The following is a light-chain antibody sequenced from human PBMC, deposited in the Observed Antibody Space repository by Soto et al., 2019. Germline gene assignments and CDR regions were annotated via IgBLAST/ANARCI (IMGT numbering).Light chain of an antibody. CDR3: AAWDDSLSGVV. Sequence: QSVLTQPPSASGTPGQRVTISCSGSSSNIGSNYVYWYQQLPGTAPKLLIYRNNQRPSGVPDRFSGSKSGTSASLAISGRRSEDEANYYCAAWDDSLSGVVIGGGTKLTVL. V-gene: IGLV1-47*01. CDR1: SSNIGSNY. J-gene: IGLJ3*02. CDR2: RNN.